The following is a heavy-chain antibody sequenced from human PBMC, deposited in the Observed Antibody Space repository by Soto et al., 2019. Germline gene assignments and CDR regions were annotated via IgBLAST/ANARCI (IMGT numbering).Heavy chain of an antibody. V-gene: IGHV3-64*01. CDR1: GFTFSSYA. J-gene: IGHJ4*02. Sequence: EVQLVESGGGLVQPGGSLRLSCAASGFTFSSYAMHWVRQAPGKGLEYVSGISRNGGSTYYANSVKGRFTISRDNSKSTLYLQVGSLSAEDMAVYYCARSGLPFDYWGQGTLVTLSS. D-gene: IGHD2-21*02. CDR2: ISRNGGST. CDR3: ARSGLPFDY.